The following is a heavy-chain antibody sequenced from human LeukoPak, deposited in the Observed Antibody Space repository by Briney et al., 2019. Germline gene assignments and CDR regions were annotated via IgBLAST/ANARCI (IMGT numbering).Heavy chain of an antibody. Sequence: SETLSLTCTVSGASINSYYWSWIRQPPGKGLEWIGCIYDSGSTDYNPSLKSRVTISVDTSKNQFSLKLTSVTAADTAMYYCARTSSSWLWGQGPLVTVSS. J-gene: IGHJ4*02. D-gene: IGHD6-13*01. CDR2: IYDSGST. CDR1: GASINSYY. V-gene: IGHV4-59*01. CDR3: ARTSSSWL.